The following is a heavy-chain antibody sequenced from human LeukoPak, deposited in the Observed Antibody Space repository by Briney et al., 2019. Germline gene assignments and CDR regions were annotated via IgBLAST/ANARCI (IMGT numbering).Heavy chain of an antibody. V-gene: IGHV4-39*07. D-gene: IGHD2-2*02. J-gene: IGHJ2*01. CDR2: IYYSGST. Sequence: SETLSLTCTVSGGSISSSSYYWGWIRQPPGKGLEWIGSIYYSGSTYYNPSLKSRVTISVDTSKNQFSLKLSSVTAADTAVYYCARDCSSTSCYTGVWYFDFWGRGTLVTVSS. CDR3: ARDCSSTSCYTGVWYFDF. CDR1: GGSISSSSYY.